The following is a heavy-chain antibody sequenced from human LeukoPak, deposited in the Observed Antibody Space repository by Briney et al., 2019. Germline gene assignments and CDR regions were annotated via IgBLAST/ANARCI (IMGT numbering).Heavy chain of an antibody. J-gene: IGHJ4*02. D-gene: IGHD3-10*01. CDR1: GFTFSSYA. CDR2: ISSGGSYE. Sequence: GGSLRLSCAASGFTFSSYAMHWVRQAPGKGLEWVSIISSGGSYEYYAASVKGRFTISRDNSKNTLFLQLNSLRAEDTAVYYCARDSTYYYDSGSSGPHYFANWGQGTLVTVSS. CDR3: ARDSTYYYDSGSSGPHYFAN. V-gene: IGHV3-30*04.